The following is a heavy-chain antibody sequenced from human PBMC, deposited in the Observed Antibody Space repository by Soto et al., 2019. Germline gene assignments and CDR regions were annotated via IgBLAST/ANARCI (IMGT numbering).Heavy chain of an antibody. V-gene: IGHV4-59*12. CDR3: ARRGKIAALSDV. CDR1: GGSISSYY. CDR2: IYYSGST. D-gene: IGHD6-6*01. Sequence: TSETPSLTFTVSGGSISSYYLSLVRQPPGKGLEWIGYIYYSGSTNYSPSFQGHVTISADKSISTAYLQWSSLKASDTAMYYCARRGKIAALSDVWGQGTTVTVSS. J-gene: IGHJ6*02.